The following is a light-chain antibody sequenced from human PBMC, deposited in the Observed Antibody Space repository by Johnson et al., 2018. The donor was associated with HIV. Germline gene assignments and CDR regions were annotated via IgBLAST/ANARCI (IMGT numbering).Light chain of an antibody. CDR2: DNN. CDR3: GTWDSSLRVGV. CDR1: SSNIGNNF. J-gene: IGLJ1*01. V-gene: IGLV1-51*01. Sequence: QSVLTQPPSVSAAPGQKVTISCSGSSSNIGNNFVSWYQQLPGRAPKLLIYDNNKRPSGIPDRFSGSKSGTSATLGITGLQTGDEADYYCGTWDSSLRVGVFGTGTKFTVL.